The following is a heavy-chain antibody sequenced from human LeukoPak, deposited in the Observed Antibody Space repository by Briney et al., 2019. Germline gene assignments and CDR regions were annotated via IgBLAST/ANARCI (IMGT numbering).Heavy chain of an antibody. V-gene: IGHV4-38-2*02. CDR2: IYHSGST. J-gene: IGHJ4*02. CDR3: ARVRYCSGGSCSSPTYFDY. D-gene: IGHD2-15*01. Sequence: SETLSLTCTVSGYSISSAYYWGWIRQPPGKGLEWIGNIYHSGSTYYNASLKSRVTILVDMSKNQFSLRLTSVTAADTAVYYCARVRYCSGGSCSSPTYFDYWGQGTLVTVSS. CDR1: GYSISSAYY.